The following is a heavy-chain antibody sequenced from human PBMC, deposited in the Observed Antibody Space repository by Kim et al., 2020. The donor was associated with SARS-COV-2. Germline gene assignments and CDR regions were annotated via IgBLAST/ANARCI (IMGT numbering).Heavy chain of an antibody. V-gene: IGHV1-2*02. CDR2: INPNNGNT. CDR1: GYTFTGYY. CDR3: ASNPARYVYYLDV. D-gene: IGHD5-12*01. J-gene: IGHJ6*03. Sequence: ASVKVSCKTSGYTFTGYYMNWVRQAPGQGLEWMGWINPNNGNTNYARKLQGRVTMTTDTSINTAHMDLSRLTSDDTAVYYCASNPARYVYYLDVCGTGTT.